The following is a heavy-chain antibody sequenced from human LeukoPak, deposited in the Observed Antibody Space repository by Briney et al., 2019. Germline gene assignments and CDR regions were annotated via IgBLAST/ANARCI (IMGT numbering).Heavy chain of an antibody. Sequence: GASVKVSCKASGYTFTGYYMHWVRQAPGQGLEWMGWVNPNSGGTNYAQKFQGRVTMNRDTSISTAYMALSRLRSDDTAVYYCAMCLSGYYLGFDYWGQGTLVTVSS. V-gene: IGHV1-2*02. D-gene: IGHD3-3*01. J-gene: IGHJ4*02. CDR3: AMCLSGYYLGFDY. CDR2: VNPNSGGT. CDR1: GYTFTGYY.